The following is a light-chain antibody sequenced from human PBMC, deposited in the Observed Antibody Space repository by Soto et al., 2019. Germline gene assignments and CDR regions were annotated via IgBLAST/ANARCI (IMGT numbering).Light chain of an antibody. CDR2: EVS. V-gene: IGLV2-8*01. CDR1: SSDVGGYNY. Sequence: QSALTQPPSASGSPGQSVTISCTGTSSDVGGYNYVSWYQQHPGKAPKLMIYEVSKWPSGVPDRFSGSKSGNTAFLTVSGLQAEDEADYYCSSYAGSNVVVFGGGTKLTVL. CDR3: SSYAGSNVVV. J-gene: IGLJ2*01.